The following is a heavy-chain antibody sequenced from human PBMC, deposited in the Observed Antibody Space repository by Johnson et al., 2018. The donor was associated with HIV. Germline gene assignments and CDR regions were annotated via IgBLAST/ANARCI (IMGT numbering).Heavy chain of an antibody. CDR2: ISYDGSNK. J-gene: IGHJ3*01. D-gene: IGHD4/OR15-4a*01. V-gene: IGHV3-30-3*01. Sequence: QMQLVESGGGVVQPGRSLRLSCAASGFTFSSYAMHWVRQAPGKGLEWVAVISYDGSNKYYADSVKGRFTISRDNSKNTLYLQMNSLRTEYTAVYYCAARGLWTYDAFDLWGQGTMVSVAS. CDR1: GFTFSSYA. CDR3: AARGLWTYDAFDL.